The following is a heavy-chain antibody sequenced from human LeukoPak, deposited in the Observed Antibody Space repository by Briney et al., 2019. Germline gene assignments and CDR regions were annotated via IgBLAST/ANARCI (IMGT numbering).Heavy chain of an antibody. J-gene: IGHJ4*02. V-gene: IGHV1-46*01. D-gene: IGHD5-24*01. Sequence: ASVKVSCKASGYTFTSYYMHWVRQAPGQGLEWMGIINPSGGSTSYAQKFQGRVTMTRDTSTSTVYMELSSLRSEDTAVYYCAGSGEMAAVPDYWGQGTLVTVSS. CDR3: AGSGEMAAVPDY. CDR1: GYTFTSYY. CDR2: INPSGGST.